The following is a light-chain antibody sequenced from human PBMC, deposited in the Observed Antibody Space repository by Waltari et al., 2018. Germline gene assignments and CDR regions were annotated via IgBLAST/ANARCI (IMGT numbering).Light chain of an antibody. CDR1: QSVGRY. Sequence: SCRASQSVGRYLAWYQQKPGQVPRLLIYDASTRATGIPDRFSGSGSGTDFSLTISRLESEDFAVYYCQKYVNLPATFGQGTKVEIK. V-gene: IGKV3-20*01. J-gene: IGKJ1*01. CDR2: DAS. CDR3: QKYVNLPAT.